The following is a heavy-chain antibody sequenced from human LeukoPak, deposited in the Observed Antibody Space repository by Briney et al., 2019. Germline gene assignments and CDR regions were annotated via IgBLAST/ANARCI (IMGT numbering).Heavy chain of an antibody. CDR1: GFTFSDYE. D-gene: IGHD6-19*01. J-gene: IGHJ4*01. V-gene: IGHV3-48*03. CDR2: IINGGSII. Sequence: GGSLRLSCAVSGFTFSDYEMNWVRQAPGKGLEWVAYIINGGSIIYYGDSVKGRFTISRDNAKNSLHLQMNSLRAEDTAVYYCARQRIAVTVGGDFDYWGHGTLVTVSS. CDR3: ARQRIAVTVGGDFDY.